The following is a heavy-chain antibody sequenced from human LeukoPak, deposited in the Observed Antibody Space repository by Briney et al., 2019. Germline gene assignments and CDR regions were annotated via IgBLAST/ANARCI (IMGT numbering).Heavy chain of an antibody. J-gene: IGHJ4*02. V-gene: IGHV1-2*02. CDR2: INPNGGGT. CDR1: GYTFTGYY. Sequence: ASVKVSCKASGYTFTGYYMHWVRQAPGQGLERMGWINPNGGGTNYAQKFQGRVTMTRDTSISTAYMELSRLRSDDTAVYYCARASSPYSSSWYYFDYWGQGTLVTVSS. D-gene: IGHD6-13*01. CDR3: ARASSPYSSSWYYFDY.